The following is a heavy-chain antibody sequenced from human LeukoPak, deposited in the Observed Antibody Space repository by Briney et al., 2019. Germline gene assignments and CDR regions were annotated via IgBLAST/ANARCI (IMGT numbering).Heavy chain of an antibody. V-gene: IGHV1-69*13. CDR3: ARHTGIAAPFDY. J-gene: IGHJ4*02. CDR2: IIPIFGTA. CDR1: GGTFSSYA. Sequence: SVKVSCKASGGTFSSYAISWVRQAPGQGLEWMGGIIPIFGTANYAQKFQGRVTITADESTSTAYMELSSLRSEDTAVYYCARHTGIAAPFDYWGQGTLVTVSS. D-gene: IGHD6-13*01.